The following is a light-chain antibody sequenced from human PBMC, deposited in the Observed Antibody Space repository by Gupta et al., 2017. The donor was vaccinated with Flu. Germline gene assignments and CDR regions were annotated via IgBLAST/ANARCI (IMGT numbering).Light chain of an antibody. J-gene: IGKJ1*01. CDR1: QSLLHSNGYNY. CDR2: LGS. CDR3: MQALQTPG. V-gene: IGKV2-28*01. Sequence: DIVMTQSPLSLPVTPGEPASISCRSSQSLLHSNGYNYLDWYLQKPGQSPQLLIYLGSNRASGVPDRFSGSGLGTDFTLKISRVEAEDVGVYYCMQALQTPGFGQGTKVEIK.